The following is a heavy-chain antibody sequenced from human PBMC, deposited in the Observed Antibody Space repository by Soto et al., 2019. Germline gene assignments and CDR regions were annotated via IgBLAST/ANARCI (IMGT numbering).Heavy chain of an antibody. CDR2: IYYTGST. Sequence: SSETLSLTCTVSGGSVNSDNFYWSWIRQPPGRGLEWIGYIYYTGSTNYNPSLKSRVTISIDTSRNQFSLKLSSVTAADTAVYYCAREFSNSPEAFDSWGQGSLVTVS. V-gene: IGHV4-61*01. J-gene: IGHJ4*02. CDR1: GGSVNSDNFY. D-gene: IGHD6-6*01. CDR3: AREFSNSPEAFDS.